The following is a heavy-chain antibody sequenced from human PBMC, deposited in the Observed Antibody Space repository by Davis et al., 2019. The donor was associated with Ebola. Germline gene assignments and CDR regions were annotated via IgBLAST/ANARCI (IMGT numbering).Heavy chain of an antibody. CDR3: ARGGQAAAGKFDL. J-gene: IGHJ4*02. CDR2: IYTGEDS. Sequence: PSETLSLTCTVSGGSVSYYYWNWIRKPAGKGLEWIERIYTGEDSNYNPSLKSRVTMSVDTSKKYFSLKLNSVTAADTAVYYCARGGQAAAGKFDLWGQGTLVTVSS. D-gene: IGHD6-13*01. CDR1: GGSVSYYY. V-gene: IGHV4-4*07.